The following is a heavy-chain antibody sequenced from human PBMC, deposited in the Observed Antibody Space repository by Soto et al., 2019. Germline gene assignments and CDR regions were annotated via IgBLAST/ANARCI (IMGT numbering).Heavy chain of an antibody. CDR3: ARAFLAGCSSTSCYYYYYGMDV. D-gene: IGHD2-2*01. Sequence: QVQLVQSGAEVKKPGASVKVSCKASGYTFTSYAMHWVRQAPGQRLEWMGWINAGNGNTKYSQKFQGRVTITRDTSASTAYMELSSLRSEDTAVYYCARAFLAGCSSTSCYYYYYGMDVWGQGTTVTVSS. CDR1: GYTFTSYA. V-gene: IGHV1-3*01. J-gene: IGHJ6*02. CDR2: INAGNGNT.